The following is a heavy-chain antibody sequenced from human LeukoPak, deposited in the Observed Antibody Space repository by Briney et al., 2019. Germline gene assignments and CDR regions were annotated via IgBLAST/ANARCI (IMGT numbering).Heavy chain of an antibody. CDR2: ISSSGSTI. D-gene: IGHD1-26*01. V-gene: IGHV3-48*03. Sequence: PGGSLRLSCAASGFTFSSYEMNWVRQAPGKGLEWVSYISSSGSTIYYADSVKGRFTISRDNAKNSLYLQMNSLRAEDTAVYYCARTSLSGSYDFDYWGQGTLVTVSS. J-gene: IGHJ4*02. CDR1: GFTFSSYE. CDR3: ARTSLSGSYDFDY.